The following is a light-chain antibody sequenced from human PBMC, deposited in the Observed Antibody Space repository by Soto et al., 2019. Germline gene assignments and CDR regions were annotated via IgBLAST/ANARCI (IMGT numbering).Light chain of an antibody. V-gene: IGKV1-9*01. J-gene: IGKJ5*01. CDR2: IAS. CDR1: QGISNS. Sequence: IQLTQSPSSLSASIGDRVTITCRASQGISNSLAWYQQKPGKAPKLMTYIASTLQSGVPPRFSGSGFGTDFTLTISSLQPEDVATYYCQQLDSYPLTFGQGTRLEIK. CDR3: QQLDSYPLT.